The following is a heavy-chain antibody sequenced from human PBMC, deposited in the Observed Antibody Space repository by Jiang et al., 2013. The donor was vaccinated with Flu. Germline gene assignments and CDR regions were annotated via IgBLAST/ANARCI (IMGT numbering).Heavy chain of an antibody. D-gene: IGHD3-22*01. J-gene: IGHJ3*02. CDR1: GYSFTSYW. CDR3: ARLYYYDSSGYYPQGAFDI. V-gene: IGHV5-10-1*01. CDR2: IDPSDSYT. Sequence: GAEVKKPGESLRISCKGSGYSFTSYWISWVRQMPGKGLEWMGRIDPSDSYTNYSPSFQGHVTISADKSISTAYLQWSSLKASDTAMYYCARLYYYDSSGYYPQGAFDIWAKGQWSPSLQ.